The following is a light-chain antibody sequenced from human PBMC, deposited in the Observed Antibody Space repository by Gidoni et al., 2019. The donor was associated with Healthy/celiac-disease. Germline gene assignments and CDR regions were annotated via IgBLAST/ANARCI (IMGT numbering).Light chain of an antibody. CDR1: QSISSY. CDR2: AAS. CDR3: QQSYSTPYS. V-gene: IGKV1-39*01. Sequence: DIQMTPPPSSLSASAGDRVTITCRASQSISSYLNWYQQKPGQAPKLLIYAASSLQSGVPSRFSGSGSGTDFTLTISSLQPEDFATYYCQQSYSTPYSFGQGTKLEIK. J-gene: IGKJ2*03.